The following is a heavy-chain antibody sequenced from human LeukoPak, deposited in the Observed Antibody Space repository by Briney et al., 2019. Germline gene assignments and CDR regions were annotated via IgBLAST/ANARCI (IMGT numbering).Heavy chain of an antibody. D-gene: IGHD7-27*01. V-gene: IGHV4-61*08. CDR1: GGSISSGGYS. Sequence: PSETLSLTCAVSGGSISSGGYSWSWIRQPPGKGLEWIGYVYYSGSTNYNPSLKSRATISVDTSKNQFSLKLSSVTAADTAVYYCARGGVGIDPWGQGTLVTVSS. CDR3: ARGGVGIDP. J-gene: IGHJ5*02. CDR2: VYYSGST.